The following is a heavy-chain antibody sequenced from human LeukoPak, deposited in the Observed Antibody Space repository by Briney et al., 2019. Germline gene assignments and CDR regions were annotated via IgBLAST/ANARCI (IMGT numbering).Heavy chain of an antibody. V-gene: IGHV4-38-2*02. Sequence: SETLSLTCTVSDYRFRDDYFWAWIRQPPGKGPEWIGNIFHSGNTYYSPSLNNRVTISLDMSTNQFSLKLNSVTAADTAVYYCARVYCSTSDCYHRRADTYYAMDVWGTGTTVTVSS. CDR1: DYRFRDDYF. CDR3: ARVYCSTSDCYHRRADTYYAMDV. CDR2: IFHSGNT. J-gene: IGHJ6*04. D-gene: IGHD2-2*01.